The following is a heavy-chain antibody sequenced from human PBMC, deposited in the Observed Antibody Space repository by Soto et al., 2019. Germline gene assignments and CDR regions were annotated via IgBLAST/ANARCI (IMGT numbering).Heavy chain of an antibody. J-gene: IGHJ4*02. CDR1: GDTFTEYY. Sequence: QVQLMQSGAEVKKPGASVKVSCKASGDTFTEYYIHWVRQAPGQGLEWMGTVNPSGGHTTYAQHFPGRRAMDKDKFNSPIFMGVTYLATEEPAVYFLGKGGTVVVVTAALDYWGQGTLVTVSS. CDR3: GKGGTVVVVTAALDY. D-gene: IGHD2-21*02. CDR2: VNPSGGHT. V-gene: IGHV1-46*01.